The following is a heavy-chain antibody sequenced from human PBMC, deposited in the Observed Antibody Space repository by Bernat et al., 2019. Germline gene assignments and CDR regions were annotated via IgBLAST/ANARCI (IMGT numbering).Heavy chain of an antibody. J-gene: IGHJ4*02. Sequence: EVQLVESGGGVVQPGGSLRLSCAASGFTFDDYAMHWVRQALGKGLEWVSLISGGGGSTYYADAVKGRFTISRDNSKNSLYLQMNSLRTEDTALYYCAKDPAAGNDLDYWGQGTLVTVSS. CDR3: AKDPAAGNDLDY. CDR1: GFTFDDYA. D-gene: IGHD6-13*01. CDR2: ISGGGGST. V-gene: IGHV3-43*02.